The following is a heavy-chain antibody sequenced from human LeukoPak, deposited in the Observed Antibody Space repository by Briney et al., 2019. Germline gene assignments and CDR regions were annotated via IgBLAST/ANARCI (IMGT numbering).Heavy chain of an antibody. Sequence: SETLSLTCAVYGGSFTDYYWSWIRQPPGKGLEWIGEINHIGSTNYNPSLKSRVTISVDRSKNQFSLKLTSVTAADTAMYYCATLGGLYYESHGYPDFDHWGQGTLVTVSS. D-gene: IGHD3-22*01. V-gene: IGHV4-34*01. J-gene: IGHJ4*02. CDR3: ATLGGLYYESHGYPDFDH. CDR1: GGSFTDYY. CDR2: INHIGST.